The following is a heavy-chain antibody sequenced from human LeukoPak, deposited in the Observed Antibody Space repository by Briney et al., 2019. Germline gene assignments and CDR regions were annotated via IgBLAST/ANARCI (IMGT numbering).Heavy chain of an antibody. CDR2: MSSHSSFI. CDR3: ARGLRRDFDY. V-gene: IGHV3-21*01. D-gene: IGHD3-10*01. J-gene: IGHJ4*02. Sequence: GGSLRLSCATSGFTFDAYNLNWVRQAPGKGLEWVSSMSSHSSFIYYAESVRGRFTISRDSVKNSLYLEMNSLRAEDTAVYYCARGLRRDFDYWGQGTLVTVSS. CDR1: GFTFDAYN.